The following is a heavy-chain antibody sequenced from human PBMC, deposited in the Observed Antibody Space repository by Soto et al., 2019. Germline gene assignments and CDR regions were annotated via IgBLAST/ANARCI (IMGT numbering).Heavy chain of an antibody. CDR1: GFTFSDYY. D-gene: IGHD2-2*01. J-gene: IGHJ4*02. V-gene: IGHV3-11*01. Sequence: QVQLVESGGGLVKPGGSLRLSCAASGFTFSDYYMSWIRQAPGKGLEWVSYISSSGSTIYYADSVKGRFTISRDNAKKSLYLQMNSLRAEDTAVYYCAREDIVLVPAAMRHPDYWGQGTLVTVSS. CDR2: ISSSGSTI. CDR3: AREDIVLVPAAMRHPDY.